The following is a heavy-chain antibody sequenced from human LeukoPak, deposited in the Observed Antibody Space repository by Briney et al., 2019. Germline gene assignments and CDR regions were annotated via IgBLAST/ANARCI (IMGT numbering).Heavy chain of an antibody. CDR1: GYTFTSYY. J-gene: IGHJ4*02. CDR3: ARVGLDVWGSYRYTESY. Sequence: ASVTVSCKASGYTFTSYYMHWVRQAPGQGLEWMGWISAYNGNTNYAQKLQGRVTMTTDTSTSTAYMGLRSLRSDDTAVYYCARVGLDVWGSYRYTESYWGQGTLVTVSS. CDR2: ISAYNGNT. V-gene: IGHV1-18*04. D-gene: IGHD3-16*02.